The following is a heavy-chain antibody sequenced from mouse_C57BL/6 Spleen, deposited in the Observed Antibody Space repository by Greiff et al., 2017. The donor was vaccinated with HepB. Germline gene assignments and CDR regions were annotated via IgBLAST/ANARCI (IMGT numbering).Heavy chain of an antibody. D-gene: IGHD2-4*01. CDR2: IYPGSGST. V-gene: IGHV1-55*01. CDR3: ARAAGIYYDYDGAPFAY. CDR1: GYTFTSYW. Sequence: QVQLQQPGAELVKPGASVKMSCKASGYTFTSYWITWVKQRPGQGLEWIGDIYPGSGSTNYNEKFKSKATLTVDTSSSTAYMQLSSLTSEDSAVYYCARAAGIYYDYDGAPFAYWGQGTLVTVSA. J-gene: IGHJ3*01.